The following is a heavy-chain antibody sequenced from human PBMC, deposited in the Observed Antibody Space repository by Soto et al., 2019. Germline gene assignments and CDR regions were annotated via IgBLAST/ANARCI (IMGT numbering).Heavy chain of an antibody. V-gene: IGHV4-59*08. CDR1: GDSMSSHY. CDR2: IYFTGST. Sequence: PSETLSLTCTVSGDSMSSHYWNWVRQTPGTGQERIGCIYFTGSTIYNPSIESRVSMSVDTSKNQFSLDLNSVTAADTAMYYCATMGTPVTGLYYFDYWGQGTLVTVSS. CDR3: ATMGTPVTGLYYFDY. J-gene: IGHJ4*02. D-gene: IGHD4-17*01.